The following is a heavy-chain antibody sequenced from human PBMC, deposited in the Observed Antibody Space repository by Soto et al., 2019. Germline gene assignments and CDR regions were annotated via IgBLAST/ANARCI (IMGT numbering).Heavy chain of an antibody. V-gene: IGHV2-5*02. J-gene: IGHJ4*02. CDR2: IYWDDDK. CDR1: GFSLSTRGVG. Sequence: QITLRESGPTLVKPTQTLTLTCTFSGFSLSTRGVGVGWIRQPPGKALEWLALIYWDDDKRYSPSLKSRLTITTDTSKTQVVLTMTNTDPVDTATYYGAHTYGDLHNKDSGQGTLVTVSS. D-gene: IGHD4-17*01. CDR3: AHTYGDLHNKD.